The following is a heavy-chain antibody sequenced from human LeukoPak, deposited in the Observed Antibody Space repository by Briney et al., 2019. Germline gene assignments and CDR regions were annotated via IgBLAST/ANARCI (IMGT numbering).Heavy chain of an antibody. CDR2: IYYSGST. J-gene: IGHJ5*01. CDR3: ARALGGDILLNWFDS. Sequence: SETLSLTCTVSGGSTSNYYWSWIRQPPGEGLEWVGHIYYSGSTNYNPSLKSRVTISVDTSKNQFSLKLNSVTAADTAVYYCARALGGDILLNWFDSWGQGTLVTVSS. D-gene: IGHD3-16*02. CDR1: GGSTSNYY. V-gene: IGHV4-59*01.